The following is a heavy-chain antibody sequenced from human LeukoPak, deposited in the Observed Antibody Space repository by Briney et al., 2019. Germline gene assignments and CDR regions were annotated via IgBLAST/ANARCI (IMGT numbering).Heavy chain of an antibody. Sequence: SQTLSLACAISGDSVSSNSAAWNWIRQSPSRGLEWLGRTYYRSRWYNDYAVSVKSRITVNPDTSKNQFSLHLNSVTPDDTAVYYCARSADGTLDYWGQGTLVTVSS. V-gene: IGHV6-1*01. CDR3: ARSADGTLDY. CDR1: GDSVSSNSAA. CDR2: TYYRSRWYN. D-gene: IGHD6-13*01. J-gene: IGHJ4*02.